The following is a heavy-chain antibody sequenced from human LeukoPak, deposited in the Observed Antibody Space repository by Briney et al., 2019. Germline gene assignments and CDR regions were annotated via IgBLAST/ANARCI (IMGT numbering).Heavy chain of an antibody. CDR3: VKDNPLDY. J-gene: IGHJ4*02. V-gene: IGHV3-74*01. D-gene: IGHD1-14*01. CDR1: GFTFSAYW. Sequence: TGGSLRLSCAASGFTFSAYWMHWVRQAPGKGLVWVSRINPDASSTSYADSVKGRFTVSRDNAKNSLYLQMNSLRAEDTAVYYCVKDNPLDYWGQGTLVIVSS. CDR2: INPDASST.